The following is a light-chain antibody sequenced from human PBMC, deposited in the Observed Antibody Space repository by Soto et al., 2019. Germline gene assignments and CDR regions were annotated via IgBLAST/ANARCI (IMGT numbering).Light chain of an antibody. CDR3: QQYNNWPRAT. CDR2: LTS. V-gene: IGKV3-15*01. J-gene: IGKJ4*01. Sequence: EIVMTQSPATLSVSPGERATLSCRASQSSSSNLAWYQQKPGQAHRLLMFLTSSRATGFPARFSGSGSGTEFNLTISSLQSEDFGVYYCQQYNNWPRATFGGGTKVEIK. CDR1: QSSSSN.